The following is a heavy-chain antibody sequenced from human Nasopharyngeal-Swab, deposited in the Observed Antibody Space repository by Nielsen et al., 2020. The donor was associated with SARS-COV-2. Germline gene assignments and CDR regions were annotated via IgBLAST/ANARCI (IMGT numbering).Heavy chain of an antibody. CDR1: GFTFSSYE. J-gene: IGHJ2*01. CDR2: ISSSGSTI. CDR3: ARDKARYNWNLSLGWYFDL. V-gene: IGHV3-48*03. Sequence: GGSLRLSCAASGFTFSSYEMNWVRQAPGKGLEWVSYISSSGSTIYYADSVKGRFTISRDNAKNSLYLQMNSLRAEDTAVYYCARDKARYNWNLSLGWYFDLWGRGTLVTVSP. D-gene: IGHD1-20*01.